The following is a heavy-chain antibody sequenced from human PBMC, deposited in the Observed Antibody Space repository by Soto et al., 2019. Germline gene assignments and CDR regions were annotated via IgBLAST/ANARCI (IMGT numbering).Heavy chain of an antibody. V-gene: IGHV1-69*01. CDR1: GGTFSSYA. CDR2: IIPIFGTA. D-gene: IGHD2-2*02. Sequence: QVQLVQSGAEVKKPGSSVKVSCKASGGTFSSYAISWVRQAPGQGLEWMGGIIPIFGTANYAQKFKGRVTITEGDSTSTAYMELSSLRSEDTGVYYCARGFAIPPWVYYGMYVWCQWTTVTVSS. CDR3: ARGFAIPPWVYYGMYV. J-gene: IGHJ6*02.